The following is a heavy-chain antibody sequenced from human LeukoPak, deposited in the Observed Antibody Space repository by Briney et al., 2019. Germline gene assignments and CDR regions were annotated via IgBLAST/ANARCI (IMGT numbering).Heavy chain of an antibody. Sequence: PSETLSLTCAVYGGSFSGYYWSWIRQPPGKGLEWIGEINHSGSTNYNPSLKSRVTISVDTSKNQFSLKLSSVTAEDTAVYYCARGVTIFGVVIPTVYFDYWGQGTLVTVSS. CDR2: INHSGST. J-gene: IGHJ4*02. V-gene: IGHV4-34*01. CDR3: ARGVTIFGVVIPTVYFDY. CDR1: GGSFSGYY. D-gene: IGHD3-3*01.